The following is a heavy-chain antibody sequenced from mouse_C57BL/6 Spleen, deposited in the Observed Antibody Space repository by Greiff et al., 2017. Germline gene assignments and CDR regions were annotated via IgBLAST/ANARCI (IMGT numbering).Heavy chain of an antibody. CDR1: GFTFSDYY. J-gene: IGHJ4*01. D-gene: IGHD2-4*01. CDR3: ARHGALYDYDEGGAMDY. CDR2: ISNGGGST. V-gene: IGHV5-12*01. Sequence: EVKLMESGGGLVQPGGSLKLSCAASGFTFSDYYMYWVRQTPEKRLEWVAYISNGGGSTYYPATVKGRFTISRDNAKNTLYLQMSRLKSEDTAMYYCARHGALYDYDEGGAMDYWGQGTSVTVSS.